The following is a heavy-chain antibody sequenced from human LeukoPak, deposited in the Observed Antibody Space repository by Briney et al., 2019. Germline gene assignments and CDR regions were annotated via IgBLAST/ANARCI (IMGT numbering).Heavy chain of an antibody. Sequence: SVKVSCKASGGTFSSYAISWVRQAPGQGLEWMGGIIPLFGTANYAQKFQGRVTITADESTSTAYMELSSLRSEDTAVYYCAGDIVVVVAATGLSAFDIWGQGTMVTVSS. J-gene: IGHJ3*02. CDR1: GGTFSSYA. CDR2: IIPLFGTA. CDR3: AGDIVVVVAATGLSAFDI. D-gene: IGHD2-15*01. V-gene: IGHV1-69*13.